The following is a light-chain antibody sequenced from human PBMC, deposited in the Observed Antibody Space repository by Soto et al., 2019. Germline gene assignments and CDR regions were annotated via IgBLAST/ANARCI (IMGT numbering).Light chain of an antibody. J-gene: IGKJ1*01. CDR1: QSVDRW. CDR2: KAS. CDR3: QQYTTLVT. V-gene: IGKV1-5*03. Sequence: DIQMTQSPSTLSASVGDRVTITCRASQSVDRWLAWYQQRPGKAPKALIYKASNLESGVPSRFSGSGSGTEFNLTITSQQPGDIATYYCQQYTTLVTFGQGTMVGMK.